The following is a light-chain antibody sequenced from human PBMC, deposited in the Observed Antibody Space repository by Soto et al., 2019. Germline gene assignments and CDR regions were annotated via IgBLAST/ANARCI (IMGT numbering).Light chain of an antibody. J-gene: IGKJ2*01. CDR3: QQYGRT. CDR2: GAS. V-gene: IGKV3-20*01. Sequence: EIVLTQSPGTLSLSPGERATLSCRASQSVSSSYLAWYQQKPGQAPRLLIYGASSRATGIPDRFIGSGSGTDFTLTISRLEPEDFAVYYCQQYGRTFGQGTKLEIK. CDR1: QSVSSSY.